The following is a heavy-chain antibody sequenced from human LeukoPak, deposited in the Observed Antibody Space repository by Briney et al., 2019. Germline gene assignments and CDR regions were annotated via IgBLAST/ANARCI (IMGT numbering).Heavy chain of an antibody. J-gene: IGHJ3*02. V-gene: IGHV3-66*01. CDR3: ARDRAGIDAFDI. CDR1: GLTVSSKY. Sequence: GGSLSLSCAASGLTVSSKYMSWARQAPGRGLEWVSVIYSGGSTYYADSVKGRFTISRDNSKNTLYLQMNSLRAEDTAVYYCARDRAGIDAFDIWGQGTMVTVSS. CDR2: IYSGGST. D-gene: IGHD3-10*01.